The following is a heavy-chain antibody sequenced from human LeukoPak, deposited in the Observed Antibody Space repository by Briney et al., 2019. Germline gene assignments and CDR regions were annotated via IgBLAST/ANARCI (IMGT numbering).Heavy chain of an antibody. CDR3: AKAGNLSSWYHAEYFQH. CDR1: GFTFSSYA. V-gene: IGHV3-23*01. D-gene: IGHD6-13*01. J-gene: IGHJ1*01. CDR2: ISGSGGST. Sequence: PGGSLRLSCAASGFTFSSYAMSWVRQAPGKGLEWVSAISGSGGSTYYADSVKGRFTISRDNSKNTLYLQMNSLRAEDTAVYYCAKAGNLSSWYHAEYFQHWGQGTLVTVSS.